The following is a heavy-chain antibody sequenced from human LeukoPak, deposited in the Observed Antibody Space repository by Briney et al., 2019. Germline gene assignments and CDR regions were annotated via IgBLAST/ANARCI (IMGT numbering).Heavy chain of an antibody. CDR1: GGSFSGYY. D-gene: IGHD6-13*01. V-gene: IGHV4-34*01. Sequence: SETLSLTCAVYGGSFSGYYWSWIRQPPGKGLEWIGEINHSGSTNYNPSLKSRVTISVDTSKNQFPLKLSSVTAADTAVYYCARGGSSPRGYSSSWYFVRVLDPWGQGTLVTVSS. CDR3: ARGGSSPRGYSSSWYFVRVLDP. CDR2: INHSGST. J-gene: IGHJ5*02.